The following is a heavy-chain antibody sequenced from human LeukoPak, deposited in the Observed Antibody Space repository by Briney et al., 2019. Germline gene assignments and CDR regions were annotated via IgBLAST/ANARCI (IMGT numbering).Heavy chain of an antibody. J-gene: IGHJ4*02. D-gene: IGHD4-11*01. CDR1: GFTFSSYG. V-gene: IGHV3-30*18. CDR3: AKTSVTTRGPCDY. CDR2: ISYDGSNK. Sequence: GGSLRLSCAASGFTFSSYGMHWVRQAPGKGLEWVAVISYDGSNKYYADSVKGRFTTSRDNSKNTLSLQMNSLRAEDAAVYYCAKTSVTTRGPCDYWGQGTLVTVS.